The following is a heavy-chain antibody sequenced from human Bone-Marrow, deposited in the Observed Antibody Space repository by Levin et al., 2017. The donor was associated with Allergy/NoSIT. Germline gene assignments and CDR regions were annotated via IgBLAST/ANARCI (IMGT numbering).Heavy chain of an antibody. CDR2: ISGSGGST. Sequence: GASVKVSCAASGLTFSSYAMSWVRQAPGKGLEWVSGISGSGGSTYYADSVKGRFTISRDNSKNTLYLQMNSLRAEDTAVYYCAKDWYSSSNRWGAFDIWGQGTMVTVSS. D-gene: IGHD6-6*01. J-gene: IGHJ3*02. CDR3: AKDWYSSSNRWGAFDI. CDR1: GLTFSSYA. V-gene: IGHV3-23*01.